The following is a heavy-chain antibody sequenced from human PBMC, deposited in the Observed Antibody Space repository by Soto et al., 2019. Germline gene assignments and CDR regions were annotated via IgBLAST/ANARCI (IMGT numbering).Heavy chain of an antibody. Sequence: ASVKVSCKASGYTFTSYGISWVRQAPGQGLEWMGWISAYNGNTNYAQKLQGRVTMTTDTSTSTAYMELRSLRSDDTAVYYCARVGPAYCGGDCFLYNWFDPWGQGTLVTVSS. D-gene: IGHD2-21*01. CDR3: ARVGPAYCGGDCFLYNWFDP. V-gene: IGHV1-18*01. J-gene: IGHJ5*02. CDR2: ISAYNGNT. CDR1: GYTFTSYG.